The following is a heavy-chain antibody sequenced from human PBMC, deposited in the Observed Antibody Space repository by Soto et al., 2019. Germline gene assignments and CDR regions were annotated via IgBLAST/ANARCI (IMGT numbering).Heavy chain of an antibody. D-gene: IGHD2-15*01. CDR2: IIPIFGTA. V-gene: IGHV1-69*13. CDR1: GGTFSSYA. J-gene: IGHJ5*02. CDR3: ARQWVVVVVAATLYNWFDP. Sequence: GASVKVSCKASGGTFSSYAISWVRQAPGQGLEWMGGIIPIFGTANYAQKFQGRVTITADESTSTAYMELSSLRSEDTAVYYCARQWVVVVVAATLYNWFDPWGQGTLVTVSS.